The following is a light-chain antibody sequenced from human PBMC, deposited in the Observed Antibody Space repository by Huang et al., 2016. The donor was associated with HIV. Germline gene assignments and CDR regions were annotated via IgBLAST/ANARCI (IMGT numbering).Light chain of an antibody. V-gene: IGKV1-39*01. CDR1: QSITRF. CDR2: TAS. Sequence: DIQMTQSPSSLSASIGDRVTITCRASQSITRFLNWYKQKPGKAPELLIFTASDLESGVRSRFSGSGSGTDFTLTIDSVQPEDFATYYCQQSYTVPYTFGQGTKLEIK. CDR3: QQSYTVPYT. J-gene: IGKJ2*01.